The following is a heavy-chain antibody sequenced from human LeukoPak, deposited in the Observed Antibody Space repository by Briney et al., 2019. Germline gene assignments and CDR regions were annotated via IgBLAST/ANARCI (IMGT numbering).Heavy chain of an antibody. CDR2: ISGSGGST. CDR1: GFTFSSYA. D-gene: IGHD7-27*01. CDR3: AKDLWGSHAFDI. Sequence: PGGSLRLSCAASGFTFSSYAMSWVRQAPGKGLEWVSAISGSGGSTYYADSVKGRFTISRDNSKNTLYLQMNSLRAEDTAVYYRAKDLWGSHAFDIWGQGTMVTVSS. V-gene: IGHV3-23*01. J-gene: IGHJ3*02.